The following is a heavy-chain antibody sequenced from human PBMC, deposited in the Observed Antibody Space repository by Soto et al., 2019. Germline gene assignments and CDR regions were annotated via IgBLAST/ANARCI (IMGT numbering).Heavy chain of an antibody. V-gene: IGHV4-59*12. Sequence: PSETLSLTCTVSGGSISSYYWSWIRQPPGKGLEWIGYIYYSGSTNYNPSLKSRVTISVDTSKNQFSLKLSSVTAADTAVYYCARTPGEVRGVIIMAFDNWGQGTLVTVSS. CDR1: GGSISSYY. CDR3: ARTPGEVRGVIIMAFDN. CDR2: IYYSGST. D-gene: IGHD3-10*01. J-gene: IGHJ4*02.